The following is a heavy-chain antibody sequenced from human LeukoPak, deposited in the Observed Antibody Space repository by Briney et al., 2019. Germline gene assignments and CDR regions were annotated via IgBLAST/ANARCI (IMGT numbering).Heavy chain of an antibody. J-gene: IGHJ4*02. D-gene: IGHD6-19*01. Sequence: GGSLRISCAVSGFTSRNYWMSWVRQAPWKGLEWVANIKQDGSEKYYVDSVKGRFTISRDNAKNSLYLQMNSLRAEDTAVYYCARDRGSSGWYEFDYWGQGTLVTVSS. CDR3: ARDRGSSGWYEFDY. CDR2: IKQDGSEK. CDR1: GFTSRNYW. V-gene: IGHV3-7*01.